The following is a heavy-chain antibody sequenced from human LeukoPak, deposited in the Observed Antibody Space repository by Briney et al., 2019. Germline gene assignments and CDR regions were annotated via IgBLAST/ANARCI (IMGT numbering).Heavy chain of an antibody. Sequence: GGSLRLSCAASGFTFSSYAMHWVRQAPGKGLEWVAVISYDGSNKYYADSVKGRFTISRDNSKNTLYLQMNSLRAEDTAVYYCAGGYSYGGWDYWGQGTLVTVSS. CDR2: ISYDGSNK. J-gene: IGHJ4*02. CDR3: AGGYSYGGWDY. D-gene: IGHD5-18*01. CDR1: GFTFSSYA. V-gene: IGHV3-30-3*01.